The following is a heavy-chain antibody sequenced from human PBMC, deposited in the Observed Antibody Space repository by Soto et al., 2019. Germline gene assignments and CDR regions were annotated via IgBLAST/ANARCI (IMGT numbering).Heavy chain of an antibody. CDR1: GFSLATYW. V-gene: IGHV3-74*01. J-gene: IGHJ4*01. D-gene: IGHD2-2*01. Sequence: EVQLVESGGGLVQPGGSLRLSCAASGFSLATYWMHWVRQAPGKGLVWISSVNRDGTVTHYADSVKGRLTISRDNAKNTLFLKMNSLRAEDTAVYYCASAEGFCSGSSCLRGFDCWGQGTLVTVSS. CDR3: ASAEGFCSGSSCLRGFDC. CDR2: VNRDGTVT.